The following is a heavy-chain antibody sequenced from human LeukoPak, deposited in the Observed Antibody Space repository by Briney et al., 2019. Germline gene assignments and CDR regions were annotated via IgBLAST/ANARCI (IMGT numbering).Heavy chain of an antibody. CDR2: IYHSGNT. CDR1: GGSISSYY. J-gene: IGHJ4*02. CDR3: ASLAGSSSPLFGSYFDY. D-gene: IGHD6-13*01. Sequence: SETLSLTCTVSGGSISSYYWSWIRQPPGKGLEWIGYIYHSGNTYYNPSFKSRVTISVDRSKSQFSLKLSSVTAADTAVYYCASLAGSSSPLFGSYFDYWGQGTLVTVSS. V-gene: IGHV4-59*12.